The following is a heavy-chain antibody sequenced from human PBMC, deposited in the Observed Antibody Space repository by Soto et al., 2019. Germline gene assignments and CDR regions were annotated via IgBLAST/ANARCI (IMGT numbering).Heavy chain of an antibody. D-gene: IGHD5-12*01. J-gene: IGHJ4*02. Sequence: EVQLVESGGGLIQPGGSLRLSCAASGFTINNNYMSWVRQAPGKGLEWVSVIYGGGSTDYADSVKGRFTISRDNSKNTLYLQMNSLRAEDTATYYCARARDAHNFLYEPTWGQGTLVTVSS. CDR1: GFTINNNY. CDR2: IYGGGST. CDR3: ARARDAHNFLYEPT. V-gene: IGHV3-53*01.